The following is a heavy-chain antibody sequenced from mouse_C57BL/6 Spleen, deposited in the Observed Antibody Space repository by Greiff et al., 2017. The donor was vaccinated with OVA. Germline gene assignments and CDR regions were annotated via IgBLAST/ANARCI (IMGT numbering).Heavy chain of an antibody. Sequence: EVQLQESGPGLVKPSQSLSLTCSVTGYSITSGYYWNWIRQFPGNKLEWMGYISYDGSNNYNPSLKNRIAITRDTSKNQLFLKLNSVTTEDTATYYCARERYDYDRADPMDYWGQGTSVTVSS. V-gene: IGHV3-6*01. J-gene: IGHJ4*01. CDR2: ISYDGSN. D-gene: IGHD2-4*01. CDR3: ARERYDYDRADPMDY. CDR1: GYSITSGYY.